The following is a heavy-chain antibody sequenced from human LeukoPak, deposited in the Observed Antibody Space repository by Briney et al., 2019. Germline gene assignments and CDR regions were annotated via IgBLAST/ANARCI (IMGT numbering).Heavy chain of an antibody. J-gene: IGHJ4*02. CDR2: IKDDGSVK. CDR3: AREAW. V-gene: IGHV3-7*01. CDR1: GFTFSRYW. Sequence: PVESLRLSCVASGFTFSRYWVSWVRQAPGKGLEWVASIKDDGSVKNYVDSVEGRFTISRDNAKNSLSLQMNSLRVEDTAVYYCAREAWWGQGTLVSVSP.